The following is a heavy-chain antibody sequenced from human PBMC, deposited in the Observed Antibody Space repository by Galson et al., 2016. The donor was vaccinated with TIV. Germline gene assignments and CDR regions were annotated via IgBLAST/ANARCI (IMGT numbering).Heavy chain of an antibody. J-gene: IGHJ5*02. V-gene: IGHV1-3*04. CDR1: GYTFTSYG. CDR3: ARLGYCSSMSCFQFDP. CDR2: INTATGYT. Sequence: SVKVSCKASGYTFTSYGIHWMRQAPGQRLEWMGWINTATGYTKYSQTFQDRITITRDTSASTAYMELSSLRSEDTATYYCARLGYCSSMSCFQFDPWGQGTHVSVSS. D-gene: IGHD2-2*01.